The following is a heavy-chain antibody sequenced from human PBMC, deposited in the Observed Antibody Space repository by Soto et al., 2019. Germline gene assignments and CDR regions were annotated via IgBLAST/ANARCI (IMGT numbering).Heavy chain of an antibody. J-gene: IGHJ6*03. CDR1: GGSISSSNYY. CDR3: ASLGTAGAGFWSGYLLYYYYYMDV. CDR2: IYYSGST. Sequence: PSETLSLTCTVSGGSISSSNYYWGWIRQPPGKGLEWIGIIYYSGSTNYNPSLKSRVTISVDTSKNQFSLKLSSVTAADTAVYYCASLGTAGAGFWSGYLLYYYYYMDVWGKGTTVTVSS. V-gene: IGHV4-39*07. D-gene: IGHD3-3*01.